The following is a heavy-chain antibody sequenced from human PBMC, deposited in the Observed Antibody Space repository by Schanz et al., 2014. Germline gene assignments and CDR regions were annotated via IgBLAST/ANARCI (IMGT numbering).Heavy chain of an antibody. Sequence: QVQLVQSGAEVKKPGSSVKVSCKASGGTFTGYAFTWVRQAPGQGLEWMGKIIPILGMENYAQKFQGRVTITADISTSTAYMDLSSLRSDDTAVYYCARDIQYHYDTSGPVGAFDIWGQGTVVTVSS. CDR3: ARDIQYHYDTSGPVGAFDI. J-gene: IGHJ3*02. CDR1: GGTFTGYA. V-gene: IGHV1-69*04. CDR2: IIPILGME. D-gene: IGHD3-22*01.